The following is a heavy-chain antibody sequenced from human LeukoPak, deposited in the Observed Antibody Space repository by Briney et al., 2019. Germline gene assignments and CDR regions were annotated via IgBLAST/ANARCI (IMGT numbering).Heavy chain of an antibody. CDR3: ARSLGYCSSTSCPAWFDP. CDR1: GYSFTSYW. J-gene: IGHJ5*02. V-gene: IGHV5-51*01. D-gene: IGHD2-2*01. CDR2: IYPGDSDT. Sequence: GESLKISCKGSGYSFTSYWISWVRQMPGKGLEWMGIIYPGDSDTRYSPSFQGQVTISADKSISTAYLQWSSLKASDTAMYYCARSLGYCSSTSCPAWFDPWGQGTLVTVSS.